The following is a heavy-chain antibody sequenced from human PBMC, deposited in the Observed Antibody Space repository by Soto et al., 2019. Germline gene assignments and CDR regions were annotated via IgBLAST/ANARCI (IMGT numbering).Heavy chain of an antibody. CDR3: ARGVTMVRGLTLFYFDY. J-gene: IGHJ4*02. CDR1: GYTFTSYG. CDR2: ISAYDGNT. V-gene: IGHV1-18*01. Sequence: QVQLVQSGAEVKKPGASVKVSCKASGYTFTSYGISWVRQAPGQGLEWMGWISAYDGNTNYAQKLQGRVTLTTDTSTSTAYMEVRSLGSDDTAVYYCARGVTMVRGLTLFYFDYWGQGTLVTVSS. D-gene: IGHD3-10*01.